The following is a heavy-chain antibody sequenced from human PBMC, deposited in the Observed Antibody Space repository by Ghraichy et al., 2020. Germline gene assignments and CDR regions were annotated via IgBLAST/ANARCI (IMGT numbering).Heavy chain of an antibody. CDR1: GGSFSGYY. V-gene: IGHV4-34*01. J-gene: IGHJ5*02. Sequence: SETLSLTRAVYGGSFSGYYWSWIRQPPGKGLEWNGEINHSGSTNYNPSLKSRVTISVDTSKNQFSLKLSSVTAADTAVYYCARAGIPPQLLGNGDYNWFDPWGQGTLVTVSS. CDR3: ARAGIPPQLLGNGDYNWFDP. CDR2: INHSGST. D-gene: IGHD1-26*01.